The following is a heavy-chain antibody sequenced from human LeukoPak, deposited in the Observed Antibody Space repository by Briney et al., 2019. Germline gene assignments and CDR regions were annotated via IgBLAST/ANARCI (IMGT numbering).Heavy chain of an antibody. J-gene: IGHJ4*02. CDR2: ISWNSDTI. CDR1: GFTFDDYA. Sequence: PGGSLRLSCAAFGFTFDDYAMHWVRQAPGKGLEWVSGISWNSDTIGYADSVKGRFTISRDNAKNSLYLQMNSLRAEDTALYYCAKDNGYYDSSGFDYWGQGTLVTVSS. CDR3: AKDNGYYDSSGFDY. V-gene: IGHV3-9*01. D-gene: IGHD3-22*01.